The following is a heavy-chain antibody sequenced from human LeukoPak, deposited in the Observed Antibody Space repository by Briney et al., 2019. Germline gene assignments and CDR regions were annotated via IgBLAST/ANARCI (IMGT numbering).Heavy chain of an antibody. CDR1: RYTLNKYG. V-gene: IGHV1-18*01. D-gene: IGHD3-9*01. Sequence: ASVRDSCKASRYTLNKYGISWVRQAPGKGREWMGCVTSYNGDTNYAQKFHGRVTMTTDTSTSTDYMELRSLRFDDTAIYDCAKDWHILTGRNCFDPWGQGTLVTVSS. CDR3: AKDWHILTGRNCFDP. CDR2: VTSYNGDT. J-gene: IGHJ5*02.